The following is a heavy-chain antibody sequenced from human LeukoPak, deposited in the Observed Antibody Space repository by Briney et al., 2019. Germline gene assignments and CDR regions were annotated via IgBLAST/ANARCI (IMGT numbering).Heavy chain of an antibody. J-gene: IGHJ6*02. Sequence: SQTLSLTCPVSGGSVSSSYWSWIRQPPGKVLEWIGHIYYSGTTSGNTNYNPSLKSRVTISIDTAKNQFSLQVRSVTAADTAVYYCARWSEKRISSSWSTYYYYGMDVWGQGTTVTVSS. V-gene: IGHV4-59*02. D-gene: IGHD6-13*01. CDR2: IYYSGTTSGNT. CDR1: GGSVSSSY. CDR3: ARWSEKRISSSWSTYYYYGMDV.